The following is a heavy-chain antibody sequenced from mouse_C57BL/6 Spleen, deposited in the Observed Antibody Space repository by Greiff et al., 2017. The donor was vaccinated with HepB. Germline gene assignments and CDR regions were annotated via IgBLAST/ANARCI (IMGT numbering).Heavy chain of an antibody. Sequence: VQLQQSGPELVKPGASVKISCKASGYTFTDYYMNWVKQSHGKSLEWIGDINPNNGGTSYNQKFKGKATLTVDKSSSTAYMELRSMTSEDSAVYYCARYQFTTVPGYWGQGTTLTVAA. D-gene: IGHD1-1*01. CDR2: INPNNGGT. J-gene: IGHJ2*01. CDR3: ARYQFTTVPGY. V-gene: IGHV1-26*01. CDR1: GYTFTDYY.